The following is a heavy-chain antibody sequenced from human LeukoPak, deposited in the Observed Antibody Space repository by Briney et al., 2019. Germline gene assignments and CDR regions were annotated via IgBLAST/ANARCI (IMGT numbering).Heavy chain of an antibody. J-gene: IGHJ4*02. D-gene: IGHD6-13*01. CDR1: GFTFSNYG. Sequence: PGGSLRLSCVASGFTFSNYGMHWVRQAPGQGLDWVAVIWYDGSYKYYADSVKGRFTISRENPKNTLYLQMNSLRAEDTGIYYCAKVVQYTASTGTGLDYWGKGTLVTVSS. V-gene: IGHV3-33*06. CDR2: IWYDGSYK. CDR3: AKVVQYTASTGTGLDY.